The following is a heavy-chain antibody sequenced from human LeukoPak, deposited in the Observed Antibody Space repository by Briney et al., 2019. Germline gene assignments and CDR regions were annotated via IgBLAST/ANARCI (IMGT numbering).Heavy chain of an antibody. CDR2: IYYSGSP. J-gene: IGHJ6*03. D-gene: IGHD4-11*01. V-gene: IGHV4-59*12. CDR1: GGSINSYY. CDR3: ARDTYSLMDV. Sequence: SETLSLTCTVSGGSINSYYWSWIRQPPGKGLEWIGYIYYSGSPNYNPSLKSRVTISVDTSKNQFSLKLSSVTAADTAVYYCARDTYSLMDVWGKGTTVTVSS.